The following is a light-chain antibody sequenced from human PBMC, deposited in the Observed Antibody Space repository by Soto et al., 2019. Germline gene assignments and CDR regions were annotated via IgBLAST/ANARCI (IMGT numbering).Light chain of an antibody. CDR1: QGISTY. CDR3: QHTRTTPRT. Sequence: DIQMTQSPSSLYANEGDRVTITCRASQGISTYLHWYQQRPGKAPSLLIYGASNLHRGVPSRFSGRGSGTDFTLTISSLQPEDVATYYCQHTRTTPRTFGQGTKVDIK. CDR2: GAS. V-gene: IGKV1-39*01. J-gene: IGKJ1*01.